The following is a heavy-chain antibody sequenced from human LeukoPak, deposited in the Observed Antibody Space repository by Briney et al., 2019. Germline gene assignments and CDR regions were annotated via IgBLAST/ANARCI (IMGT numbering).Heavy chain of an antibody. CDR3: ARDAGYSSGWLDY. D-gene: IGHD6-19*01. J-gene: IGHJ4*02. Sequence: GGSLRLSCAASGFTVSSNYMSWVRQAPGKGLEWVSVIYSGGSTYYADSVKGRFTISRDNSKNTLYLQMNSLRAEDTAVYYCARDAGYSSGWLDYWAREPWSPSPQ. CDR2: IYSGGST. CDR1: GFTVSSNY. V-gene: IGHV3-66*01.